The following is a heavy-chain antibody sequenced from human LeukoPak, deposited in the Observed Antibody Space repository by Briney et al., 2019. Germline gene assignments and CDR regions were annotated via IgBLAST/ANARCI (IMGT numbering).Heavy chain of an antibody. CDR2: ISWDGGST. CDR3: AKAPYYYDSSGLFDY. D-gene: IGHD3-22*01. Sequence: GGSLRLSCAASGFTFDDYAMHWVRQAPGKGLEWVSLISWDGGSTYYADSVKGRFTISRDNSKNSLYLQMNSLRAEDTALYYCAKAPYYYDSSGLFDYWGQGTLVTVSS. J-gene: IGHJ4*02. V-gene: IGHV3-43D*03. CDR1: GFTFDDYA.